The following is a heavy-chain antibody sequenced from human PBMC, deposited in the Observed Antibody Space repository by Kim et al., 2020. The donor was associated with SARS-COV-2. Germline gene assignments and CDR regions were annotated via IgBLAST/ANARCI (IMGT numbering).Heavy chain of an antibody. CDR3: ARAFYCGGDCYYYYFDY. D-gene: IGHD2-21*02. J-gene: IGHJ4*02. V-gene: IGHV3-21*01. CDR2: VSSSSSYI. Sequence: GGSLRLSCAASGFTFSSYTMNWVRQAPGKGLEWLSSVSSSSSYIYYADSVKGRFAISRDNAKNSLYLQMNSLRAEDTAVYFCARAFYCGGDCYYYYFDYWGQGTLLTVSS. CDR1: GFTFSSYT.